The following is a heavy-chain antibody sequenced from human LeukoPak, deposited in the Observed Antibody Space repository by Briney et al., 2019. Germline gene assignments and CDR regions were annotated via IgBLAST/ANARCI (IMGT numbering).Heavy chain of an antibody. J-gene: IGHJ4*02. D-gene: IGHD6-19*01. CDR3: AAPTGGVVGWLVLDFDY. Sequence: GGSLRLSCAASGFTFSNYWMTWVRQAPGKGLAWVADIKQDGSEKLYVNSVRGRFTISRDNAKMSLFLQMNSLRAEDTAVYYCAAPTGGVVGWLVLDFDYWGQGTLVTVSS. V-gene: IGHV3-7*01. CDR2: IKQDGSEK. CDR1: GFTFSNYW.